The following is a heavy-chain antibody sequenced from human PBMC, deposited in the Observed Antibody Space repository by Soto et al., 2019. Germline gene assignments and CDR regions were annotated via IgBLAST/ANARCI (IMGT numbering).Heavy chain of an antibody. CDR3: ARGNYMDV. J-gene: IGHJ6*03. CDR1: GFTFSSYN. CDR2: ISSSGSSI. V-gene: IGHV3-21*06. Sequence: PGGSLRLSCAASGFTFSSYNMNWVRQAPGKGLEWVSLISSSGSSIFYADSVKGRFTISRDNAKNSLYLQVSGLRAEDTAVYYCARGNYMDVWGKGTTVTVSS.